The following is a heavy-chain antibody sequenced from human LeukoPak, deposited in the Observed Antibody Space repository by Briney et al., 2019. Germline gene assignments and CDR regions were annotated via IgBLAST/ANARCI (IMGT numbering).Heavy chain of an antibody. CDR1: GYTFISCH. CDR2: INPNGGGT. V-gene: IGHV1-46*01. Sequence: ASVKVPCKASGYTFISCHIHWVRQAPGQGLEWMGVINPNGGGTVYAQEFQGRFTMTRDTSTSTVYMELSSLRSEDTALYYCASEVGSSKHLDVWGQGTMVAVSS. D-gene: IGHD2-15*01. CDR3: ASEVGSSKHLDV. J-gene: IGHJ3*01.